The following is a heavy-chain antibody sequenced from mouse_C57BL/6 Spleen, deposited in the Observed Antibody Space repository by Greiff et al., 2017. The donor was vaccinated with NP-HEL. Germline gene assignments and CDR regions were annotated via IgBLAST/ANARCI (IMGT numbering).Heavy chain of an antibody. J-gene: IGHJ4*01. CDR3: ARGTTVVADYYAMGY. CDR1: GYSFTGYY. CDR2: INPSTGGT. Sequence: DVQLQQSGPELVKPGASVKISCKASGYSFTGYYMNWVKQSPGKSLEWIGVINPSTGGTTYNQKFKAKATLTVDKSSSTAYMQLSSLTSEDSAVYYCARGTTVVADYYAMGYWGQGPSVT. D-gene: IGHD1-1*01. V-gene: IGHV1-42*01.